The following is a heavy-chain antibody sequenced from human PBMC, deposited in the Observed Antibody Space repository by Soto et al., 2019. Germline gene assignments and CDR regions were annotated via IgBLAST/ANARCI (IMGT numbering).Heavy chain of an antibody. Sequence: QVQLVQSGAEVKKPGSSVKVSCKASGGTFSSYAISWVRQAPGQGLEWMGGIIPIFGTANYAQKFQGRVTITADESTSTAYMELSSLRSEDTAVYYCARSEIFRGYRGYDTYYFDYWGQGTLVTVSS. V-gene: IGHV1-69*01. D-gene: IGHD5-12*01. CDR3: ARSEIFRGYRGYDTYYFDY. CDR2: IIPIFGTA. CDR1: GGTFSSYA. J-gene: IGHJ4*02.